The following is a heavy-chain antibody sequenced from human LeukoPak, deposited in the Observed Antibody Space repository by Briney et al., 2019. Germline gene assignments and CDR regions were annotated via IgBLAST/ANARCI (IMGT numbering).Heavy chain of an antibody. Sequence: ASVKVSCKVSGYTLTELSMHWVRQAPGKGLEWMGGFDPEDGETIYAQKFQGRVTMTEDTSTDTAYMELSSLRSEDTAVYYCATYVDSGYDRDAFDIWGQGTMVTVSS. J-gene: IGHJ3*02. CDR1: GYTLTELS. CDR2: FDPEDGET. V-gene: IGHV1-24*01. CDR3: ATYVDSGYDRDAFDI. D-gene: IGHD5-12*01.